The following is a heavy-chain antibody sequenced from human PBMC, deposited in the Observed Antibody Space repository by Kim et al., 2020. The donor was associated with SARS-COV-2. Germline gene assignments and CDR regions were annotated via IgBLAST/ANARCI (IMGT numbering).Heavy chain of an antibody. CDR3: TRVRVLLVDY. J-gene: IGHJ4*02. D-gene: IGHD3-10*01. CDR1: GFTFGVYA. Sequence: GGSLRLSCTASGFTFGVYAMSWFRQAPGKGLEWVGFIRSKAYGGTTEYAASVKGRFTISRDDSKSIAYLQMNSLKTEDTAVYYCTRVRVLLVDYWGQGTLVTVSS. CDR2: IRSKAYGGTT. V-gene: IGHV3-49*03.